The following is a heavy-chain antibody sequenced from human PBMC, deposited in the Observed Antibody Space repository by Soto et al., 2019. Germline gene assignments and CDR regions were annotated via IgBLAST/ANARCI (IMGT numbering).Heavy chain of an antibody. CDR3: ATIPLNRRGQPFGC. CDR1: GFTLGDYA. Sequence: EMQLVESGGGLVEPGRSLRLSCTGSGFTLGDYAMSWFRQAPGKGLECVGFIRSERYGGTADYAASVQVRFAISRDASRSVRFLQMNRLRSDDTGVYFCATIPLNRRGQPFGCWGKGTLVTVSS. V-gene: IGHV3-49*03. J-gene: IGHJ5*01. D-gene: IGHD1-26*01. CDR2: IRSERYGGTA.